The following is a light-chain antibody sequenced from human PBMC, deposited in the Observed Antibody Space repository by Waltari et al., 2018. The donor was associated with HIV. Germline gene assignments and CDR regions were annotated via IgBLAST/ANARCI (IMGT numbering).Light chain of an antibody. CDR3: SSYKSSSTPYV. CDR1: SNDVGGYNY. V-gene: IGLV2-14*01. Sequence: QPASVSGSPGQSITISCTGTSNDVGGYNYVSWYQQHPGKVPKLMIYEVTNRPSGVSNRFSGSKSGNTASLTISGLQAEDEADYYCSSYKSSSTPYVFGTGTKVTVL. J-gene: IGLJ1*01. CDR2: EVT.